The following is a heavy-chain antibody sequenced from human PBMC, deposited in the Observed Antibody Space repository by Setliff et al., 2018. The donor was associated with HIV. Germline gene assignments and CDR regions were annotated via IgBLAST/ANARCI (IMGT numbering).Heavy chain of an antibody. CDR3: ARDQGNYVPLGYYYGMDV. CDR1: GFTFSSHS. CDR2: ISSSSSYI. D-gene: IGHD1-7*01. V-gene: IGHV3-21*01. Sequence: LRLSCAASGFTFSSHSMNWVRQAPGKGLEWVSSISSSSSYINYADSVKGRFTISRDNAKNSLYLQMNSLRAEDTAVYYCARDQGNYVPLGYYYGMDVWGQGTTVTVSS. J-gene: IGHJ6*02.